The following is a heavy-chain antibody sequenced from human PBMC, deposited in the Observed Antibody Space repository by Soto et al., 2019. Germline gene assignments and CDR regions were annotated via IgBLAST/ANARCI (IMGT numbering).Heavy chain of an antibody. V-gene: IGHV4-30-4*02. CDR2: IYYSRST. D-gene: IGHD3-22*01. J-gene: IGHJ6*02. CDR3: ARVDRFYYYYGMDV. Sequence: SDTLSLHCTVSVGSICRGDYYWSWIRHPPRNGLEWSGYIYYSRSTYYNPSLKSRVTISVDTSKNQFSLKLSSVTAADTAVYYCARVDRFYYYYGMDVWGQGTTVTVSS. CDR1: VGSICRGDYY.